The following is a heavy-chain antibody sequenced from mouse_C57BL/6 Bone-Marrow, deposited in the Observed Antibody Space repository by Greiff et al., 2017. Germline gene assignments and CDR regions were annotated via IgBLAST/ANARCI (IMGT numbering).Heavy chain of an antibody. J-gene: IGHJ3*01. Sequence: EVQLQQSGAELVRPGASVKLSCTASGFNIKDDYMPWVKQRPEQGLEWIGWIDPENGDTEYASKFQGKATITADTSSNTAYLQLSSLTSEDTAVYYCTTSHLGLWGFAYWGQGTLVTVSA. CDR3: TTSHLGLWGFAY. D-gene: IGHD1-1*02. V-gene: IGHV14-4*01. CDR1: GFNIKDDY. CDR2: IDPENGDT.